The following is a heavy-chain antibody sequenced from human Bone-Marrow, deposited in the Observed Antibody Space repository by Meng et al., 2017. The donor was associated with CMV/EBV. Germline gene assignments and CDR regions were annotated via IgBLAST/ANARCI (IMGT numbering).Heavy chain of an antibody. V-gene: IGHV3-72*01. CDR3: TRQLYSSPSYPTIDV. D-gene: IGHD1-1*01. Sequence: GESLKISCAASGFTFSDHYMHWVRQAPGKGLEWVGRIRDKANSYTTAYAASVKGRFTISRDDSEKSLYLQMNSLKIEDTALYYCTRQLYSSPSYPTIDVWGHGTTVTVSS. CDR2: IRDKANSYTT. J-gene: IGHJ6*02. CDR1: GFTFSDHY.